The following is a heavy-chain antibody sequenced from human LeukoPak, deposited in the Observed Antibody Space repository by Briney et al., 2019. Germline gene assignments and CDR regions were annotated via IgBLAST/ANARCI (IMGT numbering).Heavy chain of an antibody. CDR1: GFTFSSYW. V-gene: IGHV3-7*01. J-gene: IGHJ4*02. CDR2: IKQDGSEK. CDR3: AREHYDYVWGSYRYFYFDY. D-gene: IGHD3-16*02. Sequence: GGSLRLSCAASGFTFSSYWMSWVRQAPGKGLEWVANIKQDGSEKYYVDSVKGRFTISRDNAKNSLYLQMNSLRAEDTAVYYCAREHYDYVWGSYRYFYFDYWGQGTLVTVSS.